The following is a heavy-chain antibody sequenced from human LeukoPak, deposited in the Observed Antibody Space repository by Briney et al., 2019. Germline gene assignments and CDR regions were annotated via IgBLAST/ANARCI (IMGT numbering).Heavy chain of an antibody. D-gene: IGHD2-2*01. J-gene: IGHJ3*02. V-gene: IGHV3-30*04. CDR3: ARETERQLLSNPFDI. CDR1: TFIFSNYA. Sequence: GGSLRLSCAASTFIFSNYAIHWVRQAPGKGLEWVAVIRYDGSDKYYADSVKGRFTISRDNSKNTLYLQMDSLRPEDTAVYYCARETERQLLSNPFDIWGQGTMVTVSS. CDR2: IRYDGSDK.